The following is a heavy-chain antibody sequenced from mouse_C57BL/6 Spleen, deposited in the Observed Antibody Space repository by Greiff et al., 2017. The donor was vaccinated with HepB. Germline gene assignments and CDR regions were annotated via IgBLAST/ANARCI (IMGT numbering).Heavy chain of an antibody. CDR1: GYTFTDYY. CDR2: INPYNGGT. D-gene: IGHD2-5*01. J-gene: IGHJ3*01. V-gene: IGHV1-19*01. Sequence: EVQLQQSGPVLVKPGASVKMSCKASGYTFTDYYMNWVKQSHGKSLEWIGVINPYNGGTSYNQKFKGKATLTVEKSSSTAYMEPNSLTAEYSAVYYGSRWSNSLAWFADWGQGTLVTVSA. CDR3: SRWSNSLAWFAD.